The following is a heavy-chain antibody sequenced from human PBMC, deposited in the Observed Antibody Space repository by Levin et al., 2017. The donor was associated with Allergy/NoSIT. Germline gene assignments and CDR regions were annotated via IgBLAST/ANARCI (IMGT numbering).Heavy chain of an antibody. Sequence: GGSLRLSCAASGFTFSSYSMNWVRQAPGKGLEWVSSISSSSSYIYYADSVKGRFTISRDNAKNSLYLQMNSLRAEDTAVYYCATYYGHDAFDIWGQGTMVTVSS. CDR3: ATYYGHDAFDI. CDR1: GFTFSSYS. D-gene: IGHD3-10*01. J-gene: IGHJ3*02. V-gene: IGHV3-21*01. CDR2: ISSSSSYI.